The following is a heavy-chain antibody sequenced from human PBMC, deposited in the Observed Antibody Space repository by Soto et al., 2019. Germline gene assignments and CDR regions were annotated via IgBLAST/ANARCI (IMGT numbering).Heavy chain of an antibody. D-gene: IGHD2-21*01. J-gene: IGHJ4*02. CDR2: TSSTGGTK. V-gene: IGHV3-30-3*01. CDR3: AREVVLTEWYFDN. Sequence: QVQVLESGGGVVQPGGSLRISSATSGFTFSDYSMHWLRQTPGKGLEWVAVTSSTGGTKFYADSVRGRFTVSRDNSKNTLYLTMNSLRPEDTAVYYCAREVVLTEWYFDNWGQGILVTVSS. CDR1: GFTFSDYS.